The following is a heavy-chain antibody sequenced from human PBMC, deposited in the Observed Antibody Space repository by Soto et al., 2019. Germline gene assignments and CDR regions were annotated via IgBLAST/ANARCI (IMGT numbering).Heavy chain of an antibody. CDR1: GFTFSSYA. V-gene: IGHV3-23*01. CDR2: ISGSGGST. J-gene: IGHJ2*01. D-gene: IGHD1-26*01. CDR3: AKEVGQGYWYFDL. Sequence: EVQLLESGGGLVQPGGSLRLSCAASGFTFSSYAMSWVRQATGKGLEWVSAISGSGGSTYYADSVKGRFTISRDNSKNTLYLQMNSLRADDTAVYYCAKEVGQGYWYFDLWGRGTLVTVSS.